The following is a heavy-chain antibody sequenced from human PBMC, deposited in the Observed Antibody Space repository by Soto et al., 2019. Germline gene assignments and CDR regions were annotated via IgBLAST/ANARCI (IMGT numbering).Heavy chain of an antibody. CDR2: IYYSGST. J-gene: IGHJ5*02. CDR1: GGSISSGGYY. CDR3: ARGVGGYCSSTSCYNSWFDP. V-gene: IGHV4-31*03. D-gene: IGHD2-2*02. Sequence: SETLSLTCTVSGGSISSGGYYWSWIRQHPGKGLEWIGYIYYSGSTYYNPSLKSRVTISVDTSKNQFSLKLSSVTAADTAVYYCARGVGGYCSSTSCYNSWFDPWGQGTLVTVYS.